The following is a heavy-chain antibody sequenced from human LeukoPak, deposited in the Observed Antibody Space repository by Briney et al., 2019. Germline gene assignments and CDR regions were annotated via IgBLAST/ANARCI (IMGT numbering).Heavy chain of an antibody. CDR2: IYYSGST. CDR3: ARLGGSGSYYSPPVDH. J-gene: IGHJ4*02. D-gene: IGHD3-10*01. V-gene: IGHV4-39*01. Sequence: SETLSLTCPVSGGSISSSSYYWGWIRQPPGKALEWIGSIYYSGSTYYNPSLKSRVTISVDTSKNQFSLKLSSVTAADTAVYYCARLGGSGSYYSPPVDHWGQGTLVTVSS. CDR1: GGSISSSSYY.